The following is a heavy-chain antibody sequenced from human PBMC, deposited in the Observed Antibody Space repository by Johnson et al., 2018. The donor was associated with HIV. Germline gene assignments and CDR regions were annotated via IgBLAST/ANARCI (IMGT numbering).Heavy chain of an antibody. Sequence: QMMLVESGGGLVQPGGSLRLSCSASAFTFSRHAMHWVRQAPGKGPEWVPCITYDDCNKYYADSVKGSFSTSRHYSKTTLYLQMNSLRTEYTAIYSCAIDLLVNRTVQGRIIISGVFDMWGQGTVVHVSS. CDR1: AFTFSRHA. CDR2: ITYDDCNK. D-gene: IGHD3-10*01. V-gene: IGHV3-30*04. J-gene: IGHJ3*02. CDR3: AIDLLVNRTVQGRIIISGVFDM.